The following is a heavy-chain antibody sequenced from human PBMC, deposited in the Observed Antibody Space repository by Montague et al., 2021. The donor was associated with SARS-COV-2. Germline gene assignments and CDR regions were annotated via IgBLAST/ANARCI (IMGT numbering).Heavy chain of an antibody. J-gene: IGHJ2*01. V-gene: IGHV4-39*01. CDR1: GGSISSSCYY. CDR3: AGQTLTTWILVVITQPCRYFDL. Sequence: SETLSLTCTVSGGSISSSCYYWGWIRQPPGKGLEWIGSIYYSGSTYYNPSLKRRVTISVDTSKNQFSLKLSAVTAADTAVYYCAGQTLTTWILVVITQPCRYFDLWGRGTLVTVSS. CDR2: IYYSGST. D-gene: IGHD3-22*01.